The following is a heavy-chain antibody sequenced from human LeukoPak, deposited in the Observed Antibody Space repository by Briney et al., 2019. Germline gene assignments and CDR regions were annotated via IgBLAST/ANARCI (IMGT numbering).Heavy chain of an antibody. J-gene: IGHJ4*02. D-gene: IGHD4-23*01. CDR2: ISSSGRAI. V-gene: IGHV3-48*03. CDR1: GFTFSSYE. CDR3: ARCPRWAHFDY. Sequence: QAGGSLRLSCAGSGFTFSSYEMNWVRQAPGKGLEWVSYISSSGRAIYYADSVKGRFTVSRDNAKNSLYLQMNSLRAEDTAVYYCARCPRWAHFDYWGQGTLVTVSP.